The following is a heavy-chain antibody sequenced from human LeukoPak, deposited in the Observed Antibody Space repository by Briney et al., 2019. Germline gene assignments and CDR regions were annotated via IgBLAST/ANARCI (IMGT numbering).Heavy chain of an antibody. V-gene: IGHV4-59*01. CDR1: GGSISSYY. CDR2: IYYSGST. J-gene: IGHJ5*02. Sequence: SETLSLTCTVSGGSISSYYWSWIRQPPGKGLEWSGYIYYSGSTNYNPSLKSRVTISVDTSKNQFSLKLSSVTAADTAVYYCARGAAGGYCSSTSCYNWFDPWGQGTLVTVSS. CDR3: ARGAAGGYCSSTSCYNWFDP. D-gene: IGHD2-2*01.